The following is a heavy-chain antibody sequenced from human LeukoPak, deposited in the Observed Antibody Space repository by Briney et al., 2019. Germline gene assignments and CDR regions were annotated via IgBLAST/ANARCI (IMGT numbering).Heavy chain of an antibody. J-gene: IGHJ4*02. CDR2: ISGDSRTI. CDR3: ARDRHSSVDY. V-gene: IGHV3-48*01. Sequence: GGSLRLSCAASGFTFNTYSMIWVRQAPGKGLEWLSYISGDSRTIYYPDSVKGRFTISRDNAKNSLYLQLISLRAEDTAVYYCARDRHSSVDYWGQGALVTVSS. D-gene: IGHD3-22*01. CDR1: GFTFNTYS.